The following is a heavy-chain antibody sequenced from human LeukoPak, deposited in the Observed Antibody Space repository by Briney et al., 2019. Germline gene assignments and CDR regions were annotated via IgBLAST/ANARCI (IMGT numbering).Heavy chain of an antibody. Sequence: SETLSLTCTVSGYSISSDYYWGWIRQPPGKGLEWIGSIYYSGSTYYNPSLKSRVTISVDTSKNQFSLMLNSVTAADTAVYYCARESRRIAAAGPSYYMDVWAVGPRSPSP. V-gene: IGHV4-38-2*02. CDR1: GYSISSDYY. J-gene: IGHJ6*03. D-gene: IGHD6-13*01. CDR3: ARESRRIAAAGPSYYMDV. CDR2: IYYSGST.